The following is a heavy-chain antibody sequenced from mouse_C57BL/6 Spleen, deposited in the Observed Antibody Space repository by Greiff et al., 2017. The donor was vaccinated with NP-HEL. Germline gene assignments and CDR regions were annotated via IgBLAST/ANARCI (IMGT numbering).Heavy chain of an antibody. J-gene: IGHJ3*01. CDR3: ARNYGSRRGFAY. CDR1: GYTFTSYW. D-gene: IGHD1-1*01. Sequence: QVQLKQPGAELVMPGASVKLSCKASGYTFTSYWMHWVKQRPGQGLEWIGELDPSDSYTNYNQKFKGKSTLTVDKSSSTAYMQLSSLTSEDSAVYYCARNYGSRRGFAYWGQGTLVTVSA. V-gene: IGHV1-69*01. CDR2: LDPSDSYT.